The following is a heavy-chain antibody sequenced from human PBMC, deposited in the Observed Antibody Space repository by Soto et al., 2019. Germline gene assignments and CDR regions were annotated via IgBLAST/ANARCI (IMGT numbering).Heavy chain of an antibody. CDR3: ARDASTGHLYYYDSSGYSPSQGMDV. D-gene: IGHD3-22*01. V-gene: IGHV4-31*03. CDR2: IYYSGST. Sequence: QVQLQESGPGLVKPSQTLSLTCTVSGGSISSGGYYWSWIRQHPGKGLEWIGYIYYSGSTYYNPSLKSRVTISVDTSKNQFSLKLSSVTAADTAVYYCARDASTGHLYYYDSSGYSPSQGMDVWGQGTTVTVSS. J-gene: IGHJ6*02. CDR1: GGSISSGGYY.